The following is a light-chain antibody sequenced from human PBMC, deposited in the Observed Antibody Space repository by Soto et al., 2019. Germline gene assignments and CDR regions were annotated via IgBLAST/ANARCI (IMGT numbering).Light chain of an antibody. CDR3: QSYDSSLSGFV. CDR2: GNS. CDR1: SSNIGADYD. V-gene: IGLV1-40*01. J-gene: IGLJ1*01. Sequence: QSVLTQPPSVSGAPGQRVTISCTGGSSNIGADYDVHWYQHLPGTAPKLLIYGNSNRPSGVPDRFSGSKSGTSASLAITGLQAEDEADYYCQSYDSSLSGFVFGAGTKVTVL.